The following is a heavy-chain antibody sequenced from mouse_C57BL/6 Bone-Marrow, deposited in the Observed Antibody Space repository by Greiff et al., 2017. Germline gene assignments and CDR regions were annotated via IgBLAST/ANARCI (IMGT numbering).Heavy chain of an antibody. D-gene: IGHD1-1*02. Sequence: VKLQQPGAELVKPGASVKLSCKASGYTFTSYWMQWVEQRPGQGLEWIGEIDPSDSYTNYNQKFKGKATLTVDTSSSTAYMQLSSLTSEDSAVYYCARRWDMDFWGQGTSVTVSS. CDR2: IDPSDSYT. J-gene: IGHJ4*01. V-gene: IGHV1-50*01. CDR1: GYTFTSYW. CDR3: ARRWDMDF.